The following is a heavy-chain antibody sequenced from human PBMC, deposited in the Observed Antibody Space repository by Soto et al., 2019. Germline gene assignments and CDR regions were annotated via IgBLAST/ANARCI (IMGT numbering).Heavy chain of an antibody. Sequence: QVQLVQSGAEVKKPGASVKVSCKASGYTFTSYGISWVRQAPGQGLEWMGWISAYNGNTIYAQKLQGRVTMTTDTSTSTAYMELRSLRSDDTAVYYCARKRITIFRVVIDALGFDPWGQGTLVTVSS. J-gene: IGHJ5*02. CDR2: ISAYNGNT. CDR3: ARKRITIFRVVIDALGFDP. CDR1: GYTFTSYG. V-gene: IGHV1-18*01. D-gene: IGHD3-3*01.